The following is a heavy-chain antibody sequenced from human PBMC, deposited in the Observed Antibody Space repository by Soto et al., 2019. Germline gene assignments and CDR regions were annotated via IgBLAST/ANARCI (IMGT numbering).Heavy chain of an antibody. Sequence: GESLKISCKGSGYSFSSYWIGWVRQMPGKGLEWMGIIYPGDSDIRYSPSFQGQVTISADKFISTAYMQWGSLKASDTAMYYCARLRYYYDGSGFPYYFDYWGQGSLVTVS. CDR3: ARLRYYYDGSGFPYYFDY. CDR1: GYSFSSYW. D-gene: IGHD3-22*01. V-gene: IGHV5-51*01. CDR2: IYPGDSDI. J-gene: IGHJ4*02.